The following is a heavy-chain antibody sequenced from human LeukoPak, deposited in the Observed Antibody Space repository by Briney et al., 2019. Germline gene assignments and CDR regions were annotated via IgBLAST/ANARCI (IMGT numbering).Heavy chain of an antibody. J-gene: IGHJ4*02. CDR2: IHPSGIT. D-gene: IGHD3-22*01. CDR3: SRGYDNEKSAY. CDR1: GGSFSGSY. Sequence: PSETLSLTCAVYGGSFSGSYWSWIRQPPGKGLEWIGEIHPSGITNCNPSLKSRVSISIDTSKNQFSLSLTSVTAADTAVYYCSRGYDNEKSAYWGQGTLVTVSS. V-gene: IGHV4-34*01.